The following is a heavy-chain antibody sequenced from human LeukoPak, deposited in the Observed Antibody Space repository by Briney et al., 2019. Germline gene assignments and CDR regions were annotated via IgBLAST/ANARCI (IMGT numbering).Heavy chain of an antibody. D-gene: IGHD6-13*01. J-gene: IGHJ6*02. Sequence: ASVKVSCKASGYTFTGYYMHWVRHAPGQGLEWMGWINPNSGGTNYAQKFQGRVTMTRDTFISTAYMELSRLRSDDTAVYYCARDTTAAGTTWGMDVWGQGTTVTVSS. CDR2: INPNSGGT. CDR3: ARDTTAAGTTWGMDV. V-gene: IGHV1-2*02. CDR1: GYTFTGYY.